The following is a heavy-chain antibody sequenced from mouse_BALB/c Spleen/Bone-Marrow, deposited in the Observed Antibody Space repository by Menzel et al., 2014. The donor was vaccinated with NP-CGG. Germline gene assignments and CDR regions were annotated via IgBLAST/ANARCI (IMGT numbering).Heavy chain of an antibody. CDR2: IDPSDSTT. V-gene: IGHV1-61*01. CDR1: GYTFTNHW. D-gene: IGHD1-1*02. CDR3: ARSFILYYGGVDY. Sequence: QVQLKQSGAELVRPGSSVKLSCKASGYTFTNHWVNWVKQRPGQGLEWIGMIDPSDSTTHYNQMFKDKATLTVDKSSSTAYMQLSSLTFEDSAVYYYARSFILYYGGVDYWGQGTTLTVSS. J-gene: IGHJ2*01.